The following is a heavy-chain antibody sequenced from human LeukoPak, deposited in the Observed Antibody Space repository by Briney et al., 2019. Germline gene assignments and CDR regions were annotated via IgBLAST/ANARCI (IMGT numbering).Heavy chain of an antibody. CDR3: ARDQEDTAMVDYYYYYMDV. J-gene: IGHJ6*03. V-gene: IGHV1-46*01. CDR1: GYTFTSYY. D-gene: IGHD5-18*01. Sequence: ASVKVSCKASGYTFTSYYMHWVRQAPGQGLEWMGIINPSDGSTRYAQKFQGRVTMSRDTSTSTVYMELSSLRSEDTAVYYCARDQEDTAMVDYYYYYMDVWGKGTTVTVSS. CDR2: INPSDGST.